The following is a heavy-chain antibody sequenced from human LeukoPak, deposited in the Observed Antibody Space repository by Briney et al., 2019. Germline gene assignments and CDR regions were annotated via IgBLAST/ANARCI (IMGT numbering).Heavy chain of an antibody. CDR1: GFTFGDYA. CDR2: IRSKAYGGTT. Sequence: PGGSLRLSCTASGFTFGDYAMSWFRQAPGKGLEWVGFIRSKAYGGTTEYAASVKGRFTISRDDSKSIAYLKMNSLKTEDTAVYYCTRVEWNNWNLWGYYYYYMDVWGKGTTVTVSS. D-gene: IGHD1-1*01. J-gene: IGHJ6*03. CDR3: TRVEWNNWNLWGYYYYYMDV. V-gene: IGHV3-49*03.